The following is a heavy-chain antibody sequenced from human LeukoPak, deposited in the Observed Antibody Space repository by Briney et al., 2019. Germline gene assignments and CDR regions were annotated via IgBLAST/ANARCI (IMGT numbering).Heavy chain of an antibody. Sequence: GRSLRLSCAASGFTFSNYGMPWVRQAPGKGLEWVALLSYTGGSKYYADSVKGRFSISRDNSKNTLYLQMNSLRAEDTAVYYCANGHGGGYYYGYFDYWGQGTLVTVSS. CDR2: LSYTGGSK. D-gene: IGHD3-22*01. J-gene: IGHJ4*02. CDR1: GFTFSNYG. CDR3: ANGHGGGYYYGYFDY. V-gene: IGHV3-30*18.